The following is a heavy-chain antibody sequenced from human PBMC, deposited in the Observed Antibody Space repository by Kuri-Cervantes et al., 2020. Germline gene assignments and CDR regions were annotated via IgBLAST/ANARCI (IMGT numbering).Heavy chain of an antibody. Sequence: SVKVSCKASGGTFSSYAISWVRQAPGQGLERMGGIIPIFGTANYAQKFQGRVTITTDESTSTAYMELSSLRSEDTAVYYCARDRSNYAANWFDPWGQGTLVTVSS. CDR2: IIPIFGTA. CDR1: GGTFSSYA. D-gene: IGHD4-11*01. J-gene: IGHJ5*02. CDR3: ARDRSNYAANWFDP. V-gene: IGHV1-69*05.